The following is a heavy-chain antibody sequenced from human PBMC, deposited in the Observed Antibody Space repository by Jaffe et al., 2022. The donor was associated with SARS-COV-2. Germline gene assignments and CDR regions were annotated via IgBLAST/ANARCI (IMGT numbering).Heavy chain of an antibody. CDR1: GFTFSSYG. CDR3: AKGITATTGSYADY. CDR2: ISYDGSNK. D-gene: IGHD1-26*01. J-gene: IGHJ4*02. Sequence: QVQLVESGGGVVQPGRSLRLSCAASGFTFSSYGMHWVRQAPGKGLEWVAVISYDGSNKYYADSVKGRFTISRDNSKNTLYLQMNSLRAEDTAVYYCAKGITATTGSYADYWGQGTLVTVSS. V-gene: IGHV3-30*18.